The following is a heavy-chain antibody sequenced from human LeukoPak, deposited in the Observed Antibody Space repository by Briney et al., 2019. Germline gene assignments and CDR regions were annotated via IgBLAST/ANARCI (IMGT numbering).Heavy chain of an antibody. CDR1: GGSVSSGSYY. CDR2: IYYSGST. J-gene: IGHJ4*02. CDR3: ARLVVRGVIGDYYFDY. Sequence: SETLSLTCTVSGGSVSSGSYYWSWIRQPPGKGLEWIGYIYYSGSTNYNPSLKSRVTISVDTSKNQLSLKLSSVTAADTAVYYCARLVVRGVIGDYYFDYCGQGTLVTVSS. D-gene: IGHD3-10*01. V-gene: IGHV4-61*01.